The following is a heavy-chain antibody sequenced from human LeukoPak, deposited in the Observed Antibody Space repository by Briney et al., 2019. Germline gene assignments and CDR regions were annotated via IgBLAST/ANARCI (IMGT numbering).Heavy chain of an antibody. CDR3: ARNPMVRGTPYDY. J-gene: IGHJ4*02. CDR1: GYTFTGYY. CDR2: INPNSGGT. Sequence: ASVKVSCKASGYTFTGYYMHWVRQAPGQGLEWMGWINPNSGGTTYAQKFQGRVTMTRDTSISTAYMELSRLRSDDTAVYYCARNPMVRGTPYDYWGQGTLVTVSS. D-gene: IGHD3-10*01. V-gene: IGHV1-2*02.